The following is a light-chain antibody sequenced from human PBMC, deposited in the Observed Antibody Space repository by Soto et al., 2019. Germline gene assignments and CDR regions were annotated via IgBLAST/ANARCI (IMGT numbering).Light chain of an antibody. CDR3: SSYTAGGTI. CDR1: SGDVGGYYY. J-gene: IGLJ1*01. V-gene: IGLV2-14*01. CDR2: EVS. Sequence: QSFLTQHASLSGSPGQSITISCTGTSGDVGGYYYVSWYQQLPGKAPKLMISEVSNRPSGVSNRFSGSKSGNTASLTISGLQAEDEADYYCSSYTAGGTIFGTGTKVTVL.